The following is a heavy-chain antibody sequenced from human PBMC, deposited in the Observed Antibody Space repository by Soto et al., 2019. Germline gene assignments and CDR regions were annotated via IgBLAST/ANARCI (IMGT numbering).Heavy chain of an antibody. V-gene: IGHV3-48*02. CDR1: GFTFSSYS. CDR3: ARDRVESSWFDP. J-gene: IGHJ5*02. Sequence: GGSLRLSCAASGFTFSSYSMNWVRQAPGKGLEWVSYISSSSTIYYADSVKGRFTISRDNAKNSLYLQMNSLRDEDTAVYYCARDRVESSWFDPWGQGTLVTVSS. CDR2: ISSSSTI.